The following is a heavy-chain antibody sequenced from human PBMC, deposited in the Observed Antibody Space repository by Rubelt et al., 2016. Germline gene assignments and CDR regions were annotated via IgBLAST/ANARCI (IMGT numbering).Heavy chain of an antibody. Sequence: QVQLAQSGGEVKQPGASVKVSCKASGYTFTSYGVSWVRQAPGQGLEWMGWISGYNGHTNYAQNLQGRVTMTTDTSTSTAYMELRSLGSDDTAGYYCARGYEFWSGYRNFDYWGQGTLVIVSS. CDR1: GYTFTSYG. J-gene: IGHJ4*02. CDR3: ARGYEFWSGYRNFDY. D-gene: IGHD3-3*01. CDR2: ISGYNGHT. V-gene: IGHV1-18*01.